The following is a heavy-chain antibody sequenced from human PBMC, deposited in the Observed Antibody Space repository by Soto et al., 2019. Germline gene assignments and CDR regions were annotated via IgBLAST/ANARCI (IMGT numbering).Heavy chain of an antibody. J-gene: IGHJ4*02. CDR2: IRSKAYGGTT. CDR1: GFTFGDYA. CDR3: TRLRFLEWFHY. V-gene: IGHV3-49*03. Sequence: GGSLRLSCTASGFTFGDYAMSWFRQAPGKGLEWVGFIRSKAYGGTTEYAASVKGRFTISRDDSKSIAYLQMNSLKTEDTAVYYCTRLRFLEWFHYWGQGTLVTVSS. D-gene: IGHD3-3*01.